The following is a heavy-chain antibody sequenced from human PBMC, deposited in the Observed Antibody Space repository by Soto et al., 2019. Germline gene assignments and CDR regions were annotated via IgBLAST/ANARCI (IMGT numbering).Heavy chain of an antibody. D-gene: IGHD6-19*01. CDR3: ARCTVDTIVTSGWCHYLDP. Sequence: EVQLLDSGGGLVQPGGYLRLSCAASGFTFSSSAMSWVRQAPGKGLEWVSAVSGSGGTTYYADSVRGRVTISRDNSKNTLYLQMNSLRAEDTAIYFCARCTVDTIVTSGWCHYLDPWGQGTLVTVSS. CDR2: VSGSGGTT. CDR1: GFTFSSSA. V-gene: IGHV3-23*01. J-gene: IGHJ5*02.